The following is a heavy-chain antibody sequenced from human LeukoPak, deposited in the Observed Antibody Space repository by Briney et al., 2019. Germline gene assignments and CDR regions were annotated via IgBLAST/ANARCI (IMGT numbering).Heavy chain of an antibody. CDR1: GFTFDDYA. Sequence: GRSLRLSCAASGFTFDDYAMHRVRQAPGKGLEWASGISWNSGSIGYADSVKGRSTISRDNAKNSLYLQMNSLRAEDMALYYCAKDSSSSSWEGAFDIWGQGTMVTVSS. J-gene: IGHJ3*02. V-gene: IGHV3-9*03. CDR3: AKDSSSSSWEGAFDI. CDR2: ISWNSGSI. D-gene: IGHD6-13*01.